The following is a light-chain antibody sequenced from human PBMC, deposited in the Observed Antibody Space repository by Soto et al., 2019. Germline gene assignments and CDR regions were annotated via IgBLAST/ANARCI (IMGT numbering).Light chain of an antibody. CDR3: QQYNSYPCT. J-gene: IGKJ2*02. Sequence: DIQMTQSPSTLSAFVGDRVTITCRASQIIRSWLAWYQQKPGKAPKLLIYQAATLESWVPSRFSVSRSGTEFTLTLISLHPDDFATYYCQQYNSYPCTFGQGTKLAIK. CDR2: QAA. CDR1: QIIRSW. V-gene: IGKV1-5*03.